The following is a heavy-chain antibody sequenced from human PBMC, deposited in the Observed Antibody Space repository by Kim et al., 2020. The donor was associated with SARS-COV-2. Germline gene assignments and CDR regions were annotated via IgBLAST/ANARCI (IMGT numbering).Heavy chain of an antibody. V-gene: IGHV1-46*01. D-gene: IGHD3-16*01. J-gene: IGHJ4*02. CDR2: RSSGGT. CDR3: AKEGGH. Sequence: RSSGGTNYAQKFQGRGTMTGDTSTNTVYMELSSLRSDDTAVYYCAKEGGHWGQGTLVTVSA.